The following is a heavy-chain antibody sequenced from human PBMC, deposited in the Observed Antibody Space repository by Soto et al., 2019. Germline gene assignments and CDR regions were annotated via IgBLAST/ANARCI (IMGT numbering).Heavy chain of an antibody. D-gene: IGHD3-9*01. V-gene: IGHV3-15*01. CDR3: TTDRSLYYAILTGWYYNYYGMDV. CDR2: IKSKTDGGTT. CDR1: GFTFSNAW. Sequence: EVQLVESGGGLVKPGGSLRLSCAASGFTFSNAWMSWVRQAPGKGLEWVGRIKSKTDGGTTDYAAPVKGRFTISRDDSKNTLYLQMNSLKTEDTAVYYCTTDRSLYYAILTGWYYNYYGMDVWGQGTTVTVSS. J-gene: IGHJ6*02.